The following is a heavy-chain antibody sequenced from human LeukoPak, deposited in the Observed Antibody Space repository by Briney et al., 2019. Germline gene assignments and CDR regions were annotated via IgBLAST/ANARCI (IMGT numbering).Heavy chain of an antibody. CDR1: GFTFSSYS. V-gene: IGHV3-21*01. CDR3: ARDVSGINAD. Sequence: GGSLRLSCAASGFTFSSYSMNWVRQAPGKGLEWVSSISSSSSYIYYADSVKGRFTISRENAKNSLYLQMNSLRAEDTAVYYCARDVSGINADWGQGTLVTVSS. J-gene: IGHJ4*02. D-gene: IGHD1-14*01. CDR2: ISSSSSYI.